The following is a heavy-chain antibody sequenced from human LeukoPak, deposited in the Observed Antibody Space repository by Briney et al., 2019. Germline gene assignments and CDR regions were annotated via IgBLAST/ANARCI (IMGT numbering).Heavy chain of an antibody. Sequence: ASVKVSCKASGYTFTGYYMHWVRQAPGQGLEWMGWMNPNSGNTGYAQKFQGRVTMTRNPSISTAYMELSSLNSADTAVYYCARESGFYGSGSRYWGQGTLVTVSS. V-gene: IGHV1-8*02. CDR3: ARESGFYGSGSRY. CDR2: MNPNSGNT. J-gene: IGHJ4*02. D-gene: IGHD3-10*01. CDR1: GYTFTGYY.